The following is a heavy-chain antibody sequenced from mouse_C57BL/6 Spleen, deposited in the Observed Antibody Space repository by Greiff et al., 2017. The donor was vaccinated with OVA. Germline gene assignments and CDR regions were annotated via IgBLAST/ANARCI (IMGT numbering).Heavy chain of an antibody. Sequence: EVKLMESGGGLVQPKGSLKLSCAASGFSFNTYAMNWVRQAPGKGLEWVARIRSKSNNYATYYADSVKDRFTISRDDSESMLYLQMNNLKTEDTAMYYCVSGTAQGYFDYWGQGTTLTVSS. CDR2: IRSKSNNYAT. V-gene: IGHV10-1*01. CDR3: VSGTAQGYFDY. CDR1: GFSFNTYA. D-gene: IGHD3-2*02. J-gene: IGHJ2*01.